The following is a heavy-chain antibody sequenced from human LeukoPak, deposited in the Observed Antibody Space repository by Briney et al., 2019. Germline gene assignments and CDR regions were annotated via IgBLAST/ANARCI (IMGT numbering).Heavy chain of an antibody. CDR3: AKDFGRLQYCGGDCYPDY. V-gene: IGHV3-43*02. CDR2: ISGDGGST. Sequence: GGSLRLSCAASGFTFDDYAMHWVRQAPGKGLEWVSLISGDGGSTYYADSVKGRFTISRDNSKNSLYLQMNSLRTEDTALYYCAKDFGRLQYCGGDCYPDYWGQGTLVTVSS. CDR1: GFTFDDYA. J-gene: IGHJ4*02. D-gene: IGHD2-21*02.